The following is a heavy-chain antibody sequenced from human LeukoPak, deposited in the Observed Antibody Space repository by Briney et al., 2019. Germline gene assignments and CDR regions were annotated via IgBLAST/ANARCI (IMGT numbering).Heavy chain of an antibody. V-gene: IGHV1-2*02. CDR1: GYTFTGYY. J-gene: IGHJ4*02. CDR2: INPNSGGT. D-gene: IGHD6-19*01. CDR3: ARGYSSGWYVDY. Sequence: ASVKVSSKASGYTFTGYYMHWVRQAPGQGLEWMGWINPNSGGTNYAQKFQGRVTMTRDTSISTAYMELSKLRSDDTAVYYCARGYSSGWYVDYWGQGTLVTVSS.